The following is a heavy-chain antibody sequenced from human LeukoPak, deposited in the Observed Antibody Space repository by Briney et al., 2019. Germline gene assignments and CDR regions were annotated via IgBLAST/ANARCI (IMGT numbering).Heavy chain of an antibody. CDR3: VGEQRYSDY. D-gene: IGHD3-9*01. CDR2: INTNTGNP. CDR1: GYTFTNYA. J-gene: IGHJ4*02. V-gene: IGHV7-4-1*02. Sequence: ASVKVSCKASGYTFTNYALNWVRQAPGQGLEWMGWINTNTGNPTYAQGFTGRFVFSLDTSVSTAYLQISSLKAEDTAVYYCVGEQRYSDYWGQGTLVTVSS.